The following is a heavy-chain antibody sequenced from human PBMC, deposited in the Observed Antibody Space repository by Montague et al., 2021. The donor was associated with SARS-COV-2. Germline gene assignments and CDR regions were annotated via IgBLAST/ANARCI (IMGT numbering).Heavy chain of an antibody. J-gene: IGHJ4*02. CDR3: ARHVRDLLPFDR. Sequence: SETLSLTCIVSGGSINNFYWSWIRQPPGKGLEWIGYLYYSGSTKYNPSLRSRATISLDTSKKQFSLKVHSVTAADTAVYYCARHVRDLLPFDRWSQGTLVTVSS. D-gene: IGHD1-26*01. CDR1: GGSINNFY. CDR2: LYYSGST. V-gene: IGHV4-59*08.